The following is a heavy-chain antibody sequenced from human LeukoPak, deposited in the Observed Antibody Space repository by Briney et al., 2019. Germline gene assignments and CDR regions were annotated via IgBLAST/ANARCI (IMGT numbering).Heavy chain of an antibody. J-gene: IGHJ2*01. CDR2: ISGSGGST. D-gene: IGHD3-22*01. CDR1: GSTFSSYA. V-gene: IGHV3-23*01. CDR3: AKNYYYDTSKYFDL. Sequence: GGSLRLSCAASGSTFSSYAMSWVRQAPGKGLEWVSAISGSGGSTYYADSVKGRFTISRDNSKNTLYLQMNSLRAEGTAVYYCAKNYYYDTSKYFDLWGRGTLVTVSS.